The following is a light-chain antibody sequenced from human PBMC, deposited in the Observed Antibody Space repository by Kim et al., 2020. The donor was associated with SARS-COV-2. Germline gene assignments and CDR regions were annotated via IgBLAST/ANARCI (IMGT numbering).Light chain of an antibody. CDR1: QSVSTY. CDR3: QQRSNWPPVLT. V-gene: IGKV3-11*01. Sequence: PGERATLSCRASQSVSTYLAWYQQKPGQAPRLLIYDASNRATGVPARFSGSGSGTDFTLTISSLQSEDFAVYYCQQRSNWPPVLTFGGGTKVDIK. J-gene: IGKJ4*01. CDR2: DAS.